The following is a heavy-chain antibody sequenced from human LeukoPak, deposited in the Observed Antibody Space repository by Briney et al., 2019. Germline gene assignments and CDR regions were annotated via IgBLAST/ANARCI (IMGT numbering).Heavy chain of an antibody. CDR2: INPIFGTA. D-gene: IGHD3-10*02. Sequence: ASVKVSCKASGGTFSSYAISWVRQAPGQGLEWMGGINPIFGTANYAQKFQGRVTITADESTSTAYMELSSLRSEDTAVYYCARDRHVYYVKRDYYYGMDVWGQGTTVTVSS. CDR3: ARDRHVYYVKRDYYYGMDV. V-gene: IGHV1-69*13. CDR1: GGTFSSYA. J-gene: IGHJ6*02.